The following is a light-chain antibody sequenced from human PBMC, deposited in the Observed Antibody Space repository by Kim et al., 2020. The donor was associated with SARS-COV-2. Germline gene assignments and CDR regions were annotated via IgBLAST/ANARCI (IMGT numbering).Light chain of an antibody. CDR2: GGQ. J-gene: IGLJ3*02. V-gene: IGLV3-19*01. Sequence: ALGQTVKITCQGDSLESYSISWYQQKPRQAPVLVLFGGQVRPSGIPDRFSGSSSGSTASLIITAAQAEDEADYYCNSRDASGRHWVFAGGTKVTVL. CDR3: NSRDASGRHWV. CDR1: SLESYS.